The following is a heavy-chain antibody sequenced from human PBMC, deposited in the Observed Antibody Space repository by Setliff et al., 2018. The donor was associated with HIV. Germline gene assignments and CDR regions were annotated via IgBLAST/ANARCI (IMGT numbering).Heavy chain of an antibody. D-gene: IGHD2-2*01. CDR2: MNPDSGNT. CDR1: GYTFSSYD. Sequence: ASVKVSCKDSGYTFSSYDINWVRQATGQGLEWMGWMNPDSGNTGYAQKFQGRVTMTRKTSKSTAFMELISLRSEDTAVYYCARAPRGVGSSSYFDYWGQGALVTVSS. V-gene: IGHV1-8*02. CDR3: ARAPRGVGSSSYFDY. J-gene: IGHJ4*02.